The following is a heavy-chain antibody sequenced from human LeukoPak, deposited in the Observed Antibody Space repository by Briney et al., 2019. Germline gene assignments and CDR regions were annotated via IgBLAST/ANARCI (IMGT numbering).Heavy chain of an antibody. Sequence: GGSLRLSCAASGFTFSSYGMSWVRQAPGKGLEWVSAISGSGDYTYYADSVKGRFTISRDNSKNTLYLQMNSLRAEDTAVYYCAGRASAYSHPYDYWGQGTLVTVSS. CDR3: AGRASAYSHPYDY. J-gene: IGHJ4*02. CDR2: ISGSGDYT. CDR1: GFTFSSYG. V-gene: IGHV3-23*01. D-gene: IGHD4/OR15-4a*01.